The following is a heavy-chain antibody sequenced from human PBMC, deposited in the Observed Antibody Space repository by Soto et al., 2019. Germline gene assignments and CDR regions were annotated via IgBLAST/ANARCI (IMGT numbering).Heavy chain of an antibody. J-gene: IGHJ4*02. CDR2: ISFDGRNS. CDR3: VKQTGSVSYYNAGSGGHFDS. V-gene: IGHV3-30*18. CDR1: GFTFNNYG. Sequence: GGSLRLACAASGFTFNNYGMPWVRQAPGKGLEWVVVISFDGRNSYYLDSVKGRFTISRDNSKNTLYLDMTSLRPEDTAIYYCVKQTGSVSYYNAGSGGHFDSWGQGILVTVSA. D-gene: IGHD3-10*01.